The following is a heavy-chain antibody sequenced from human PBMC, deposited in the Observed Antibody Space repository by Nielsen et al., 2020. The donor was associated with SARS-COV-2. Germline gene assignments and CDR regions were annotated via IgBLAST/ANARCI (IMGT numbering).Heavy chain of an antibody. Sequence: ASVKVSCKASGYTSTGYDFNWVRQAPGQGLEWMGRISAHNGNTNYPQRFQGRVTMTTDTFTSTAYMELTSLTSDDTGVYYCAGSVGIYGMDVWGQGTTVTVSS. V-gene: IGHV1-18*01. CDR2: ISAHNGNT. D-gene: IGHD3-10*01. J-gene: IGHJ6*02. CDR1: GYTSTGYD. CDR3: AGSVGIYGMDV.